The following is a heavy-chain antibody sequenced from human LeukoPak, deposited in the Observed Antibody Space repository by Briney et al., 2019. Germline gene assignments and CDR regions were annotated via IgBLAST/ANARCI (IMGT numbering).Heavy chain of an antibody. CDR3: ARGAWNDAFDI. J-gene: IGHJ3*02. V-gene: IGHV3-53*01. Sequence: PGGSLRLSCAASGFTVSSNYMSWVRQAPGKGLEWVSVIYSGGSTYYADSVKGRFTISRDNSKNTLYLQMNSLRAEDTAVYYCARGAWNDAFDIWGQGTMVTVSS. D-gene: IGHD1-1*01. CDR1: GFTVSSNY. CDR2: IYSGGST.